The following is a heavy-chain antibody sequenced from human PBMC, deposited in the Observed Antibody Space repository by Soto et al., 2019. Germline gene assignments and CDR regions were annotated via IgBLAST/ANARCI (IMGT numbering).Heavy chain of an antibody. CDR1: GFTFSNHW. V-gene: IGHV3-7*04. CDR2: IKQDGSEK. D-gene: IGHD6-13*01. CDR3: ARDGYMDY. J-gene: IGHJ4*02. Sequence: VQLVESGGGLVQPGESLRLSCAASGFTFSNHWINWIRQTPGRGLEWLAVIKQDGSEKYYVDSVKGRFTVSRDNAMNSAYLQMNSLRVDDTAVYYCARDGYMDYWGQGTLVTVSS.